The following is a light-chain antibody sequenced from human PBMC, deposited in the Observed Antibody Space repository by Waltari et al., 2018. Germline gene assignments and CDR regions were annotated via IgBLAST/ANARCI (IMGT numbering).Light chain of an antibody. J-gene: IGKJ1*01. CDR3: QHYVRLPAT. CDR2: GAS. Sequence: EIVLTQSPGTLSLSPGESATLPCRASQRVRGSLAWYQQKAGQAPRLPIYGASSRATGIPDRFSGSGSGTDFSLTISRLEPEDFAVYYCQHYVRLPATFGQGTKVEI. V-gene: IGKV3-20*01. CDR1: QRVRGS.